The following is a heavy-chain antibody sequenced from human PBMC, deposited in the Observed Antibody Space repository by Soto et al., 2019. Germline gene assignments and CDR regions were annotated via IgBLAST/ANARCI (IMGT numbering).Heavy chain of an antibody. V-gene: IGHV4-39*01. CDR1: GGSISSSSYY. CDR3: ARGYCSGGSCQLVFLY. D-gene: IGHD2-15*01. J-gene: IGHJ4*02. Sequence: PSETLSLTCTVSGGSISSSSYYWGWIRQPPGKGLEWIGSIYYSGSTYYNPSLKSRVTISVDTSKNQFSLKLSSVTAADTAVYYCARGYCSGGSCQLVFLYWGQGTLVTVS. CDR2: IYYSGST.